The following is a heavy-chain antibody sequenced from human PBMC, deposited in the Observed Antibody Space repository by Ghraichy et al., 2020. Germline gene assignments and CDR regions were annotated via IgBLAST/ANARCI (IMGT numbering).Heavy chain of an antibody. CDR2: IYYSGST. Sequence: SETLSLTCTVSGGSISSYYWSWIRQPPGKGLEWIGYIYYSGSTNYNPSLKSRVTISVDTSKNQFSLKLSSVTAADTAVYYCARLREGIAVAGTSLDFDYWGQGTLVTVSS. CDR1: GGSISSYY. CDR3: ARLREGIAVAGTSLDFDY. D-gene: IGHD6-19*01. V-gene: IGHV4-59*08. J-gene: IGHJ4*02.